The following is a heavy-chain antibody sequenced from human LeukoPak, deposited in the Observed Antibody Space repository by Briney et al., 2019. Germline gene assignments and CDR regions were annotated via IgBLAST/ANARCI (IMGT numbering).Heavy chain of an antibody. J-gene: IGHJ4*02. CDR1: GFTFSSYA. Sequence: PGRSLRLSCAASGFTFSSYAMHWVRQAPGKGLEWVAVISYDGSNKYYADSVKGRFTISRDNSKNTLYLQMNSLRAEDTAVYYCARGNHCGSTSCALDYWGQGTLVTVSS. D-gene: IGHD2-2*01. CDR3: ARGNHCGSTSCALDY. CDR2: ISYDGSNK. V-gene: IGHV3-30-3*01.